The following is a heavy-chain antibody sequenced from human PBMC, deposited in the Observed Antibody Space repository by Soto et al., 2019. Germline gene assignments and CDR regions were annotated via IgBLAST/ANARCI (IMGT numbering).Heavy chain of an antibody. D-gene: IGHD5-12*01. CDR2: ISGSGGST. Sequence: GGSLRLSCAASGFTFSSYAMSWVRQAPGKGLEWVSAISGSGGSTYYADSVKGRFTISRDNSKNTLYLQMNSLRAEDTAVYYCAKALLYSGKNKYFDYWGQGTLVTVSS. J-gene: IGHJ4*02. CDR3: AKALLYSGKNKYFDY. V-gene: IGHV3-23*01. CDR1: GFTFSSYA.